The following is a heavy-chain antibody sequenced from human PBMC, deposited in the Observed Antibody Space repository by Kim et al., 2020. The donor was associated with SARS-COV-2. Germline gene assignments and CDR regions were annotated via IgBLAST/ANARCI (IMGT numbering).Heavy chain of an antibody. Sequence: VGSLRLSCAASGFTFSSYGMHWVRQAPGKGLEWVAVISYDGSNKYYADSVKGRFTISRDNSKNTLYLQMNSLRAEDTAVYYCALFLEHSSSWSFDYWGQGTLVTVSS. V-gene: IGHV3-30*03. D-gene: IGHD6-13*01. CDR1: GFTFSSYG. CDR2: ISYDGSNK. CDR3: ALFLEHSSSWSFDY. J-gene: IGHJ4*02.